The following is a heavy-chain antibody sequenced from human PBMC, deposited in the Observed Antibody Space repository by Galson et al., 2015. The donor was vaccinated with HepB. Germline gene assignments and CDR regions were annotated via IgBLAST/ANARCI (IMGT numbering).Heavy chain of an antibody. CDR3: ARDLIVGATGWGAFDI. V-gene: IGHV1-69*13. CDR1: GGTFSSYA. D-gene: IGHD1-26*01. CDR2: IIPIFGTA. J-gene: IGHJ3*02. Sequence: SVKVSCKASGGTFSSYAISWVRQAPGQGLEWMGGIIPIFGTANYAQKFQGRVTITADESTSTAYMELSSLRSEDTAVYYCARDLIVGATGWGAFDIWGQGKMVTVSS.